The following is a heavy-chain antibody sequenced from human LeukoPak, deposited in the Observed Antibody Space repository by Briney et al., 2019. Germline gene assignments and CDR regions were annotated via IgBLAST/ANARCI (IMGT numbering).Heavy chain of an antibody. CDR2: INSDGSST. D-gene: IGHD4-23*01. J-gene: IGHJ4*02. CDR3: ASTSVVTAIDY. Sequence: PGGSLRLSCAASGFTFSSYWMHWVRQAPGKGLVWVSRINSDGSSTTYADSVKGRFTISRDNAKNTLYLQMNSLGAEDTAVYYCASTSVVTAIDYWGQGTLVTVSS. V-gene: IGHV3-74*01. CDR1: GFTFSSYW.